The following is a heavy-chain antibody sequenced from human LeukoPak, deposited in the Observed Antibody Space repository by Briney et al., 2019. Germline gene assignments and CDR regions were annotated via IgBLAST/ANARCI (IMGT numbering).Heavy chain of an antibody. Sequence: GGSLRLSCAASGFTFSSYNMNWVRQAPGKGLEWVSSITSSSSYIYYADSVKGRFTISRDNSKNTLYLQMNSLRAEDTAVYYCAKSDMYYYDSSGYYDYWGQGTLVTVSS. J-gene: IGHJ4*02. V-gene: IGHV3-21*01. CDR3: AKSDMYYYDSSGYYDY. CDR2: ITSSSSYI. D-gene: IGHD3-22*01. CDR1: GFTFSSYN.